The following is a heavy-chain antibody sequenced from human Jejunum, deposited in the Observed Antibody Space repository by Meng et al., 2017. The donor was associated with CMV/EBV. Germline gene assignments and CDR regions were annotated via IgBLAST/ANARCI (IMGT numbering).Heavy chain of an antibody. CDR3: IRGGIQRSGLDSMDV. CDR2: IGTAGDT. J-gene: IGHJ6*02. CDR1: EFTVSRYD. V-gene: IGHV3-13*01. D-gene: IGHD5-18*01. Sequence: EFTVSRYDMYWVRQATGKSLEWVAGIGTAGDTYYPGSVRGRFSISRENAKNSLYLQMNSLRAGDTAVYYCIRGGIQRSGLDSMDVWGQGTTVTVSS.